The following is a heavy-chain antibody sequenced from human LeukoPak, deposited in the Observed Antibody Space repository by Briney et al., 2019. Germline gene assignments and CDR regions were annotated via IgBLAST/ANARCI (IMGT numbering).Heavy chain of an antibody. CDR1: GGSFSGYY. D-gene: IGHD3-16*01. J-gene: IGHJ5*02. CDR3: ARVGLGAQNWLVDP. Sequence: SETLSLTCAVYGGSFSGYYWSWIRQPPGKGLGWIGEINHSGSTNYNPSLKSRVTISVDTSKNQFSLKLSSVTAADTAVYYCARVGLGAQNWLVDPWGQGTLVTVSS. CDR2: INHSGST. V-gene: IGHV4-34*01.